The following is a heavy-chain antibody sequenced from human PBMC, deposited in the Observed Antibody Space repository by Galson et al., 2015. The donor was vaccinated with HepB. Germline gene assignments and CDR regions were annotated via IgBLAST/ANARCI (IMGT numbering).Heavy chain of an antibody. J-gene: IGHJ6*02. D-gene: IGHD6-19*01. Sequence: SVKASCKASGYTFTSYYMHWVRQAPGQGLEWMGIINPSGGSTSYAQKFQGRVTMTRDTSTSTVYMELSSLRSEDTAVYYCARRLIAVGYYYYGMDVWGQGTTVTVSS. CDR1: GYTFTSYY. CDR3: ARRLIAVGYYYYGMDV. V-gene: IGHV1-46*03. CDR2: INPSGGST.